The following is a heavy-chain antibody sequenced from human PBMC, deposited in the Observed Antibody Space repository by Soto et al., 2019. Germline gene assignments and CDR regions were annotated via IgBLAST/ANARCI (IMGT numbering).Heavy chain of an antibody. Sequence: QVQLQESGPGLVKPSQTLSLTCTVSGGSISSGGYYWSWIRQHPGTGLEWIGYIYDSGSTYYNTSLKSRVTISVDTSKNRFSLKLSSVTAADTAVYYCARSYNWNEPIDYWGQGTLVTVSS. CDR1: GGSISSGGYY. V-gene: IGHV4-31*03. J-gene: IGHJ4*02. CDR3: ARSYNWNEPIDY. CDR2: IYDSGST. D-gene: IGHD1-20*01.